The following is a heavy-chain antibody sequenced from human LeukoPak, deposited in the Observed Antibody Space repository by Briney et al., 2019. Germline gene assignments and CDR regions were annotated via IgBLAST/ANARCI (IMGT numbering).Heavy chain of an antibody. CDR3: TRYSGYSDY. V-gene: IGHV3-49*04. J-gene: IGHJ4*02. CDR1: GFTFADHA. D-gene: IGHD5-12*01. Sequence: GGSLRLSCTASGFTFADHAMSWVRQAPGKGLEWVGFIRSSTAYGGTTEYAASVQGRFTISRDDSKSIAYLQMNSLKTEDTAVYYCTRYSGYSDYWGQGTLVTVSS. CDR2: IRSSTAYGGTT.